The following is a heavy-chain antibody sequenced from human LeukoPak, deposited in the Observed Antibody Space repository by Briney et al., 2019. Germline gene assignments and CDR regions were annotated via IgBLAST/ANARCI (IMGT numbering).Heavy chain of an antibody. CDR3: ARAYYYDSSGAPYYFDY. CDR1: GYSINSGYF. Sequence: SETLSLTCTVSGYSINSGYFWGWIRRPPGKGLEWIGSIYHSGSTYYNPSLKSRVTISVDTSKNQFSLKLSSVTAADTAVYYCARAYYYDSSGAPYYFDYWGQEPWSPSPQ. J-gene: IGHJ4*01. V-gene: IGHV4-38-2*02. CDR2: IYHSGST. D-gene: IGHD3-22*01.